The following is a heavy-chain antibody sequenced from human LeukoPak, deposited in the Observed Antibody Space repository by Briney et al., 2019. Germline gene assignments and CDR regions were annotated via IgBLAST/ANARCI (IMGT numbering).Heavy chain of an antibody. J-gene: IGHJ4*02. D-gene: IGHD2-2*01. V-gene: IGHV3-48*03. CDR2: ISSSGTTT. CDR1: GFTFSSYE. Sequence: GGSLRLSCAASGFTFSSYEMNWVRQAPGKGLEWVSYISSSGTTTYYADSVKGRLTISRDNAKNSLYLQMNSLRAEDTAVYYCARRYCSSTSCLIDYWGQGTLVTVSS. CDR3: ARRYCSSTSCLIDY.